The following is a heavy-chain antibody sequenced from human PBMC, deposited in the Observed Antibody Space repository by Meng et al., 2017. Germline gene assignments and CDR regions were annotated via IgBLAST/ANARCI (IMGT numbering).Heavy chain of an antibody. CDR3: AREIAVAAHYYWYFDL. Sequence: QGHLSQVGAGLLKPSDTLSLTCAAYGGSFSGYSWSWIRQPPGKGLEWIGEINRSGSTNYNPSLKSRVTISVDTSKNQFSLKLNSVTAADTAVYYCAREIAVAAHYYWYFDLWGRGTLVTVSS. CDR1: GGSFSGYS. V-gene: IGHV4-34*02. J-gene: IGHJ2*01. D-gene: IGHD6-19*01. CDR2: INRSGST.